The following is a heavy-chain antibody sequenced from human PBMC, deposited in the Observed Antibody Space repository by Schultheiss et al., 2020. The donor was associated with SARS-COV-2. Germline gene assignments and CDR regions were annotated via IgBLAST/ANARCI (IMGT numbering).Heavy chain of an antibody. CDR1: GFTFDDYA. J-gene: IGHJ6*02. CDR2: ISYEGSSK. V-gene: IGHV3-30*04. Sequence: GGSLRLSCAASGFTFDDYAMHWVRQAPGKGLQWVAVISYEGSSKYYADSVKGRFTISRDNSKNTLYLQMNSLRAEDTAVYYCARAGEGRYYYYGMDVWGQGTTVTVSS. CDR3: ARAGEGRYYYYGMDV. D-gene: IGHD3-16*01.